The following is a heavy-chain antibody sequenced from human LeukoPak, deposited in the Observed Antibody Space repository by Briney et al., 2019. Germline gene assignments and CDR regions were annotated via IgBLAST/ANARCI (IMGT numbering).Heavy chain of an antibody. Sequence: GGSLRLSCAASGFTFSRYWMHWVRQAPKKGLVWVSRINTDGSRTTYADSVKGRFTISGDNAKNTVYLQMNSLRAEDTAVYYCARVASGSYNWFDPWGQGTLVTVSS. CDR3: ARVASGSYNWFDP. D-gene: IGHD3-10*01. CDR1: GFTFSRYW. CDR2: INTDGSRT. J-gene: IGHJ5*02. V-gene: IGHV3-74*01.